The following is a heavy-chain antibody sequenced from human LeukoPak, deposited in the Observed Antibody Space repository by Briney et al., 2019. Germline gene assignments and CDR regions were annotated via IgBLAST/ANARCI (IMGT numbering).Heavy chain of an antibody. V-gene: IGHV1-46*01. CDR1: GYTFTSYY. CDR3: ASRWFGDFLSGAIDP. J-gene: IGHJ5*02. D-gene: IGHD3-10*01. Sequence: ASVKVSCKASGYTFTSYYMHWVRQAPGQGLEWMGIINPSGGSTSYAQKFQGRVTMTRDTSTSTAYMELRSLRSDDTAVYYCASRWFGDFLSGAIDPWGEGTLVTVSS. CDR2: INPSGGST.